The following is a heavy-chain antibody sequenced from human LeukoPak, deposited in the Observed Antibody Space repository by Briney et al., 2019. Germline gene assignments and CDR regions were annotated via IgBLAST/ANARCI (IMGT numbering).Heavy chain of an antibody. D-gene: IGHD3-10*01. Sequence: SETLSLTCAVYGGSFSGYYWSWIRQPPGKGLEWIGGINHSGSTNYNPSLKSRVTISVDTSKNQFSLKLSSVTAADTAVYYCARGLSPLLWFGVYSNWFDPWGQGTLVNVSS. CDR3: ARGLSPLLWFGVYSNWFDP. V-gene: IGHV4-34*01. CDR1: GGSFSGYY. CDR2: INHSGST. J-gene: IGHJ5*02.